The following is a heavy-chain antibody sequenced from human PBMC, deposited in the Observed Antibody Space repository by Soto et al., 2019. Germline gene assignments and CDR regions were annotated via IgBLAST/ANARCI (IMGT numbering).Heavy chain of an antibody. CDR2: INAGNGNT. Sequence: QVQLVPSGAEVQKPGASVKVSCKASGYTFTSYAMHWVRQAPGQRLELMGWINAGNGNTKYSQNFQGRVTITRDTSASTAYMELSSLRSEDTAVYYWARSLRLAGDYWGQGTLVTVSS. J-gene: IGHJ4*02. CDR3: ARSLRLAGDY. V-gene: IGHV1-3*01. CDR1: GYTFTSYA.